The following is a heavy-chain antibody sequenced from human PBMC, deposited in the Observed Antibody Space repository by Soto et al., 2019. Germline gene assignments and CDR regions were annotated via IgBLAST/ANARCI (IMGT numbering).Heavy chain of an antibody. CDR3: AREVTLFRGVIVSRAGIDY. Sequence: SETLSLTCTVSGGSISRYYWSWIRQPPGKGMEWIGYVYYSGITNYNPSLKSRVTISVDTSKNQSSLKLSSVTAADTAVYYCAREVTLFRGVIVSRAGIDYWGQGTLVTGSS. J-gene: IGHJ4*02. CDR2: VYYSGIT. V-gene: IGHV4-59*01. CDR1: GGSISRYY. D-gene: IGHD3-10*01.